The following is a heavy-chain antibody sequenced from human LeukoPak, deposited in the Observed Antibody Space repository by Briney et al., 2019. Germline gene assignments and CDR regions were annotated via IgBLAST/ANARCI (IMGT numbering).Heavy chain of an antibody. D-gene: IGHD1-26*01. V-gene: IGHV6-1*01. J-gene: IGHJ4*02. Sequence: SRTLSLTCAISGDSVSSNSVAWNWSRQSPSRGLEWLGSTYYRSKWYNDYALSVKSRITINPDTSKNQFSLQLNSVTPEDTAVYYCARDRGSLRYYFDYWGPGTLDPVSS. CDR3: ARDRGSLRYYFDY. CDR2: TYYRSKWYN. CDR1: GDSVSSNSVA.